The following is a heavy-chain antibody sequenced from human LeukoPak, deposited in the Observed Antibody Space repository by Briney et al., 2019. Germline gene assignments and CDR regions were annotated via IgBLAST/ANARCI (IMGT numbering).Heavy chain of an antibody. Sequence: SETLSLTCTVSGGSINNYYWSWIRQPPGKGLEWIGYIYYSGSTSYNPSLKSRVTMSVDTSKNQLSLELSSVTAADTAVYYCARSPFHYYYGMDVWGQGTTVTVSS. CDR3: ARSPFHYYYGMDV. J-gene: IGHJ6*02. V-gene: IGHV4-59*12. CDR1: GGSINNYY. CDR2: IYYSGST.